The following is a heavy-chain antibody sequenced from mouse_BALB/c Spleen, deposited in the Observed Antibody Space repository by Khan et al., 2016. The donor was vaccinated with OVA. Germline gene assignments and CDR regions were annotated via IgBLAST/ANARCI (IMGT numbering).Heavy chain of an antibody. CDR2: IWGGGGT. V-gene: IGHV2-6-4*01. CDR1: GFSLSRYN. Sequence: QVQLKESGPGLVAPSQSLSITCTVSGFSLSRYNIHWVRQPPGKGLEWLGMIWGGGGTDYNSNLKSRLSISKDNSKNQVFLKMNSLQTDDTAMYFCARAYYRYDGYYAMDYWGQGTSVTVSS. CDR3: ARAYYRYDGYYAMDY. J-gene: IGHJ4*01. D-gene: IGHD2-14*01.